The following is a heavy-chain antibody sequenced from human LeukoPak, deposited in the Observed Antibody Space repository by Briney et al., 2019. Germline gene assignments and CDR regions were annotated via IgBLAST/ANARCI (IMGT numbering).Heavy chain of an antibody. CDR3: ARGPDYGDYVR. J-gene: IGHJ4*02. CDR1: NISIISYY. CDR2: IYYSGTT. Sequence: SETLSLTCTVSNISIISYYWSWIRQPPGKGLEWIGYIYYSGTTNYNPSLKSRVTMSVDTSKNQFSLKLSSVTAADTAVYYCARGPDYGDYVRWGQGTLVTVSS. D-gene: IGHD4-17*01. V-gene: IGHV4-59*01.